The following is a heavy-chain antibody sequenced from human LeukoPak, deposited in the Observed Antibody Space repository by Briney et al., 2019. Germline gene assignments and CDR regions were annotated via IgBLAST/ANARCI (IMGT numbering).Heavy chain of an antibody. Sequence: GRSLRLSCAASGFTFDDYAMHWVRQATGKGLEWVSATGTAGDTYYPGSVKGRFTISRENAKNSLYLQMNSLRAGDTAVYYCARGVDSSGFDYWGQGTLVTVSS. CDR1: GFTFDDYA. D-gene: IGHD6-19*01. J-gene: IGHJ4*02. V-gene: IGHV3-13*01. CDR2: TGTAGDT. CDR3: ARGVDSSGFDY.